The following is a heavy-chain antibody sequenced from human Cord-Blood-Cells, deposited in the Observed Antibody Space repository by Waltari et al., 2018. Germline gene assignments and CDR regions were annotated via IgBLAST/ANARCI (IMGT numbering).Heavy chain of an antibody. J-gene: IGHJ4*02. CDR2: ISSSSSYI. D-gene: IGHD6-19*01. CDR1: GFTFRSYS. Sequence: EVQLVESGGGLVKPGGSLSLSCAASGFTFRSYSMNWVRQAPGKGREWVSSISSSSSYIYYADSVKGQFTISRDNAKNSLYLQMNSLRAEDTTVYYCARGYSSGWYYFYYWGQGTLVTVSS. V-gene: IGHV3-21*01. CDR3: ARGYSSGWYYFYY.